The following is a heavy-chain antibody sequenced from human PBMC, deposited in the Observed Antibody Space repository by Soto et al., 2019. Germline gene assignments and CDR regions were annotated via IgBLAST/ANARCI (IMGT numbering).Heavy chain of an antibody. Sequence: QVQLVHSGAEVKRPGSSVKVSCKASGDTFAFYSINWVRQAPGLGLEWMGRINPILSMSNYAQRFQGRVTMTADKSTRTAYMVLNSLRSEDTAIYYCATSYGSGYRAFDYWGQGALVTVSS. CDR2: INPILSMS. D-gene: IGHD3-10*01. CDR1: GDTFAFYS. V-gene: IGHV1-69*02. CDR3: ATSYGSGYRAFDY. J-gene: IGHJ4*02.